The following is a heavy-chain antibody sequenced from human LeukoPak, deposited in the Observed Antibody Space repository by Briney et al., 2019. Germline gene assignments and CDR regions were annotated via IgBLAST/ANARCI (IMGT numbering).Heavy chain of an antibody. D-gene: IGHD3-22*01. Sequence: GGSLRLSCAASGFTFSSYSMNWVRQAPGKGLEWVSYISSSSSTIYYADSVKGRFTISRDNAKNSLYLQMNSLRDEDTAVYYCARGSSGYWTHYYFDYWGQGALVTASS. V-gene: IGHV3-48*02. CDR3: ARGSSGYWTHYYFDY. CDR2: ISSSSSTI. CDR1: GFTFSSYS. J-gene: IGHJ4*02.